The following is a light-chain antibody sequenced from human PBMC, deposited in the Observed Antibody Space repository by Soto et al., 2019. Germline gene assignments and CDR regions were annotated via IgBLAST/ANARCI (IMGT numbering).Light chain of an antibody. CDR3: QQRSNWPLIT. CDR1: QSVSSY. CDR2: DAS. V-gene: IGKV3-11*01. Sequence: EIMLTQSPATLSLSTGERATLSCRASQSVSSYLAWYQQKPGQAPRLLIYDASNRATGIPARFSGSGSGTDFTLTISSLEPEDFAVYYCQQRSNWPLITFCPGGKVDIK. J-gene: IGKJ3*01.